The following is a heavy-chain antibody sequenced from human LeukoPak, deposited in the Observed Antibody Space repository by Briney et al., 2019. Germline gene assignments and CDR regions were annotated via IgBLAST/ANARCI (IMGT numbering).Heavy chain of an antibody. D-gene: IGHD7-27*01. V-gene: IGHV3-23*01. CDR1: GFTFRSYA. Sequence: PGGSLRLSCAASGFTFRSYAMSWVRLAPGKGLEWVSTIRSNGDTTYYADSVKGRFTISRDNSKNTLYLQMNSLRAEDTAVYYCAKVPNDNSPGASYWGQGTLVTVSS. CDR3: AKVPNDNSPGASY. CDR2: IRSNGDTT. J-gene: IGHJ4*02.